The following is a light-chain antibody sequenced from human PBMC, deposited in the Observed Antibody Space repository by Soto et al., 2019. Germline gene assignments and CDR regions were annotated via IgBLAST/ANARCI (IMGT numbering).Light chain of an antibody. V-gene: IGLV1-47*01. J-gene: IGLJ3*02. CDR3: AAWDDSLSGWV. CDR1: SYNIGSNY. Sequence: QSVLTRPPSASGTPGQRVTISCSGSSYNIGSNYVYWHQQFPGTAPRLLIYRNNQRPSGVPDRFSGSKSGTSASLAISGLRSEDEADYYCAAWDDSLSGWVFGGGTKVTVL. CDR2: RNN.